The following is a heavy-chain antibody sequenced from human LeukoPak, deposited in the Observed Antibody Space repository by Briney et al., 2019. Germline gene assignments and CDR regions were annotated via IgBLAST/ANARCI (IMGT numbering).Heavy chain of an antibody. CDR2: ISYDGSNK. J-gene: IGHJ4*02. Sequence: GRSLRLSCAASGFTFSSYAMHWVRQAPGKGLEWVAVISYDGSNKYYADSVKGRFTVSRDNSRNTLYLQMNSLRAEDTAVYYCAKSHASGIFDYWAREPWSPSPQ. CDR1: GFTFSSYA. V-gene: IGHV3-30-3*02. D-gene: IGHD3-10*01. CDR3: AKSHASGIFDY.